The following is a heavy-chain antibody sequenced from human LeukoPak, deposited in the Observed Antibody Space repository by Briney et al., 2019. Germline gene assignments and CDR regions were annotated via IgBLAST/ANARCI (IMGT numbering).Heavy chain of an antibody. Sequence: GGSLRLSCVVSEFTFSTYSMNWVRQASGKGLEWVSSISSSSSYIYYADSVKGRFTISRDNAKNSLYLQMNSLRAEDTAVYYCARDDYGDYSLFYWGQGTLVTVSS. J-gene: IGHJ4*02. V-gene: IGHV3-21*01. CDR2: ISSSSSYI. D-gene: IGHD4-17*01. CDR1: EFTFSTYS. CDR3: ARDDYGDYSLFY.